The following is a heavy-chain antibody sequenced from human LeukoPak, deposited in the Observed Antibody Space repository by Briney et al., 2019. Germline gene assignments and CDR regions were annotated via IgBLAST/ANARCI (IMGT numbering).Heavy chain of an antibody. CDR3: ARPDDSSGWYVGY. CDR2: INPNRGGT. D-gene: IGHD6-19*01. V-gene: IGHV1-2*02. Sequence: ASVKVSCKASGYTFTGYYMHWVRQAPGQGLEWMGWINPNRGGTNYAQKFQGRVTMTRDTSISTAYMELSRLRSDDTAVYYCARPDDSSGWYVGYWGQGTLVTVSS. CDR1: GYTFTGYY. J-gene: IGHJ4*02.